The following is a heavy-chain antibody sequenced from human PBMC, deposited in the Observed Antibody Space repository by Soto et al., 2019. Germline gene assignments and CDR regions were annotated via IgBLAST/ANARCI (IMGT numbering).Heavy chain of an antibody. Sequence: PSETLSLTCTVSGGSISSGDYYWSWIRQPPGKGLEWIGYIYYSGSTYYNPSLKSRVTISVDTSKNQFSLKLSSVTAADTAVYYCAGVVWFGELYSPQYYFDYWGQGTLVTVSS. CDR1: GGSISSGDYY. D-gene: IGHD3-10*01. CDR3: AGVVWFGELYSPQYYFDY. V-gene: IGHV4-30-4*01. J-gene: IGHJ4*02. CDR2: IYYSGST.